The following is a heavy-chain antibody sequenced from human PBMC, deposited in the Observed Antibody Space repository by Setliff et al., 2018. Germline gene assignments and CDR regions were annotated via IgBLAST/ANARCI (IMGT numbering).Heavy chain of an antibody. CDR3: ARGSESLTYFDN. J-gene: IGHJ4*02. CDR1: GFSLSPRGMS. V-gene: IGHV2-70*11. CDR2: IDWDDAK. D-gene: IGHD3-10*01. Sequence: SGPTLVNPTQTLTLTCTFSGFSLSPRGMSVSWIRQPPGKALEWLARIDWDDAKYYSTSLKTRLTISKDTSKNQVVLTMTNMDPVDTATYYCARGSESLTYFDNLGPGTLVTVSS.